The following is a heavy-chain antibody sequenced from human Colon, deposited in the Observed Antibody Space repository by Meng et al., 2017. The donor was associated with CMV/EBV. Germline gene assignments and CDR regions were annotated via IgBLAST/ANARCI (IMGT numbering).Heavy chain of an antibody. CDR1: GFTLSSYG. CDR2: IKYDGSDK. Sequence: GESLKISCAASGFTLSSYGMHWVRQAPGKGLEWVTFIKYDGSDKYYADSVRGRFTTSRDNSKNTLYLQLSSLRAEDTAVYYCAKDALKYGEYYLDYWGQGTVVTVSS. D-gene: IGHD2-8*01. V-gene: IGHV3-30*02. J-gene: IGHJ4*02. CDR3: AKDALKYGEYYLDY.